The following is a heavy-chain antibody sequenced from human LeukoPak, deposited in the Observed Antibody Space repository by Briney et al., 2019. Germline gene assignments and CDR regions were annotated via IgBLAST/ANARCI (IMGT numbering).Heavy chain of an antibody. D-gene: IGHD5-24*01. CDR2: IIQDGSEK. J-gene: IGHJ4*02. Sequence: GGSRRLSCAASGFTFSSYWMSWVRQAPGKELEWVANIIQDGSEKYYVDSVKGRFTISRDNAKDSLYLQMDSLRAEDTAVYYCVRGDGYNRFWGQGTLVTVSS. CDR1: GFTFSSYW. V-gene: IGHV3-7*04. CDR3: VRGDGYNRF.